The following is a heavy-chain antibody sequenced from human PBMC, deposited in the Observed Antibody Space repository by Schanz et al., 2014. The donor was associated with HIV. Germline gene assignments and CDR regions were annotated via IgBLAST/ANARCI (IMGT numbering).Heavy chain of an antibody. CDR3: ASSRLLWFGELFDN. Sequence: QVQLVQSGAEVKKPGSSVKVSCKASGGTFTSYAISWVRQAPGQGLEWMGGIIPIFGTSNYAWKFQGRVTIAADKSTSTVYMELRNLRADDTAVYFCASSRLLWFGELFDNWGQGTLVTVSS. CDR2: IIPIFGTS. V-gene: IGHV1-69*06. J-gene: IGHJ4*02. CDR1: GGTFTSYA. D-gene: IGHD3-10*01.